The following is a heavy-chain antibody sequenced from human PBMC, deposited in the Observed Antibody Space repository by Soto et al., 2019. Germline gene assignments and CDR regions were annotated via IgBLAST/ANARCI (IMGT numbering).Heavy chain of an antibody. Sequence: SETLSLTCAVYGGSFSGYYWSWIRQPPGKGLEWIGEINHSGSTNYNPSLKSRVTISVDTSKNQFSLKLSSVTAADTAVYYCARGRHILTGYYKRYYYYGMDVRGQGTTVT. CDR1: GGSFSGYY. CDR2: INHSGST. D-gene: IGHD3-9*01. CDR3: ARGRHILTGYYKRYYYYGMDV. J-gene: IGHJ6*02. V-gene: IGHV4-34*01.